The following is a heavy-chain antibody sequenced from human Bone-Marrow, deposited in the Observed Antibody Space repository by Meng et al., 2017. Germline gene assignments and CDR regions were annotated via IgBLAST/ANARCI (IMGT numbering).Heavy chain of an antibody. CDR1: GFTFRSYW. J-gene: IGHJ4*02. CDR2: IKQDGSEK. Sequence: GESLKIPWAAPGFTFRSYWMSWVRQAPGKGLEWVANIKQDGSEKYYVDSVKGRFTISRDNAKNSLYLQMNSLRAEDTAVYYCASFPGQIRAIRKWLLLVWGQGTLVTVSS. CDR3: ASFPGQIRAIRKWLLLV. D-gene: IGHD3-22*01. V-gene: IGHV3-7*01.